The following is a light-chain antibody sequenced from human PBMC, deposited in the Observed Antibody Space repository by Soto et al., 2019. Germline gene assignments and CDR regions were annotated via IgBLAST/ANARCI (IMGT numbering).Light chain of an antibody. J-gene: IGKJ1*01. CDR2: VAS. CDR1: QGISSY. V-gene: IGKV1-9*01. CDR3: QQLDNYPRT. Sequence: DIQLTQSPSFLSESVVDRVTITCQASQGISSYLAWYQQKPGKAPKLLIYVASTLQSGVPSRFSGSGSGTEFTLTISSLQPEDFATYYCQQLDNYPRTFGQGTKVDIK.